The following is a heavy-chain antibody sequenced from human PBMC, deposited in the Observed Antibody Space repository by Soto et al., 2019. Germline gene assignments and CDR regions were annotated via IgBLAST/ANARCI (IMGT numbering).Heavy chain of an antibody. CDR2: ISGSGGST. Sequence: GGSLRLSCAASGFTFSSYAMSWVRQAPGKGLEWVSAISGSGGSTYYADSVKGRFTISRDNSKNTLYLQMNSLRAEDTAVYYCAKTITGTRINDHDYWGQGTLVTVSS. CDR3: AKTITGTRINDHDY. V-gene: IGHV3-23*01. CDR1: GFTFSSYA. J-gene: IGHJ4*02. D-gene: IGHD1-7*01.